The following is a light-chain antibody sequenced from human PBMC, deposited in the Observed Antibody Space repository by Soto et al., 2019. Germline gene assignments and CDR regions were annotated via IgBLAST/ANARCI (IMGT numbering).Light chain of an antibody. V-gene: IGKV3-15*01. CDR3: QQYNNWPPI. J-gene: IGKJ5*01. Sequence: EIVMTQSPATLSVSPVERATLSCMASQSVSSNLAWYQQKPGQAPRLLIYGASTRATGIPARFSGSGSGTEFTLTISSLQSEDFAVYYCQQYNNWPPIFGQGTRLEI. CDR2: GAS. CDR1: QSVSSN.